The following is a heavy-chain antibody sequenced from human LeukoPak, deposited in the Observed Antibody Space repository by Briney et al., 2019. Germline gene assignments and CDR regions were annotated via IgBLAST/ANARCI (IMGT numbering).Heavy chain of an antibody. V-gene: IGHV4-39*01. D-gene: IGHD1-26*01. J-gene: IGHJ4*02. CDR2: IYYSGST. CDR3: ARHRWELQKASFDY. CDR1: GGSISSSSYY. Sequence: SETLSLTCTVSGGSISSSSYYWGWIRQPPGKGLGWIGSIYYSGSTYYNPSLKSRVTISVDPSKNQFSLKLSSVTAADTAVYYCARHRWELQKASFDYWGQGTLVTVSS.